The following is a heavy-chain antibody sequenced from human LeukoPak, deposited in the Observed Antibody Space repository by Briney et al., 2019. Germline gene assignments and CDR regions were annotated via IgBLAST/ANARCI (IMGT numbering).Heavy chain of an antibody. CDR2: ISSSSSTI. Sequence: AGGSLRLSCAASGFTFGSYSMNWVRQAPGKGLEWVSYISSSSSTIYYADSVKGRFTISRDNAKNSLYLQMNSLRAEDTAVYYCARGYDSSTIGRGKYYYYGMDVWGQGTTVTVSS. CDR1: GFTFGSYS. V-gene: IGHV3-48*01. J-gene: IGHJ6*02. D-gene: IGHD3-3*01. CDR3: ARGYDSSTIGRGKYYYYGMDV.